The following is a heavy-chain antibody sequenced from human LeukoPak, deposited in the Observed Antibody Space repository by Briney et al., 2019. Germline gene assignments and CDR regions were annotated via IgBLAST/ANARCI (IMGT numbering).Heavy chain of an antibody. CDR1: GFTFSGHW. J-gene: IGHJ5*02. D-gene: IGHD2-15*01. CDR3: AKDVSWNWFDP. Sequence: GGSLRLSCAASGFTFSGHWLHWVRQAPGKGLVWVSRINSDGSTTTYADSVKGRFTISRDNSKNTLYLQMNTLRAEDTAVYYCAKDVSWNWFDPWGQGTLVTVSS. CDR2: INSDGSTT. V-gene: IGHV3-74*01.